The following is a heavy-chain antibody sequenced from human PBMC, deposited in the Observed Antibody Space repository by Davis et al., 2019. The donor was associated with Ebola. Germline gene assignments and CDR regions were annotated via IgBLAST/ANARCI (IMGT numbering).Heavy chain of an antibody. J-gene: IGHJ4*02. CDR3: AKDMPGESYYYDTSGSLGV. Sequence: PGGSLRLSCAASGFTFSSYGMNWVRQAPGKGLEWVAFVRYDGTNKYYADSVKGRFTISRDNSKKTLYLQVNSLRAEDTAVYYCAKDMPGESYYYDTSGSLGVWGQGTLVTVSS. D-gene: IGHD3-22*01. V-gene: IGHV3-30*02. CDR1: GFTFSSYG. CDR2: VRYDGTNK.